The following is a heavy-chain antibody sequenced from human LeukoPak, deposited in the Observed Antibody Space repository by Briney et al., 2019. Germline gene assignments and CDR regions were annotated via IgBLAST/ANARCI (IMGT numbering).Heavy chain of an antibody. CDR3: ARGSLYYDILTGYYELGLDV. V-gene: IGHV3-66*01. J-gene: IGHJ6*04. CDR1: GFTVSTNY. Sequence: GGSLRLSCAASGFTVSTNYMSWVRQAPGKGLEWVSVISSGGTPYYADSVKGRFTISRDSSENTLYLQMHSLRAEDTAVYYCARGSLYYDILTGYYELGLDVWGKGTTVTVSS. D-gene: IGHD3-9*01. CDR2: ISSGGTP.